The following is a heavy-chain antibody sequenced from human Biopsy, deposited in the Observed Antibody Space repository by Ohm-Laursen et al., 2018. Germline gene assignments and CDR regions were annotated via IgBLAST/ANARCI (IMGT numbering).Heavy chain of an antibody. J-gene: IGHJ2*01. CDR3: ARDRGYYSDRTAPGYFDL. V-gene: IGHV4-59*01. D-gene: IGHD3-22*01. CDR2: VYYNGST. CDR1: GVSISSYY. Sequence: SDTLSLTCTVSGVSISSYYWSWIRQPPGKGLQWNGYVYYNGSTDYNPSLQSRVTISVDTSKNHFSLRLRSVTHADTAIYYCARDRGYYSDRTAPGYFDLWGRGTLFTVSS.